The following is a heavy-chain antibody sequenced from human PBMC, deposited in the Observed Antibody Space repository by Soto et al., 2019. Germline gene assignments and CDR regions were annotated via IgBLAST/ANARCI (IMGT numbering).Heavy chain of an antibody. CDR1: GGSISSYY. CDR2: IYYSGST. Sequence: SETLSLTCTVSGGSISSYYWSWIRQPPGKGLEWIGYIYYSGSTNYNPSLKSRVTISVDTSKNQFSLKLSSVTAADTAVYYCARGHYDFWSGYVYYFDYWAREPWSPSPQ. D-gene: IGHD3-3*01. V-gene: IGHV4-59*01. J-gene: IGHJ4*02. CDR3: ARGHYDFWSGYVYYFDY.